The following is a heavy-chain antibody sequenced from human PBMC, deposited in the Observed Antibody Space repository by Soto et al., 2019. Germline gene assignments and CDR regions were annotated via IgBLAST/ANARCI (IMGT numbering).Heavy chain of an antibody. D-gene: IGHD2-2*01. V-gene: IGHV3-23*01. Sequence: EVQLLESGGGLVQPGGSLRLSCAASGFTFSSYAMSWDRQAPGKGLEWVSAISGSGGSTYYADSVKGRFTISRDNSKNTLYLQMKGLRAEDTAVYYCAKDRVEEAPAADCWGQGTLVTVSS. CDR2: ISGSGGST. CDR3: AKDRVEEAPAADC. J-gene: IGHJ4*02. CDR1: GFTFSSYA.